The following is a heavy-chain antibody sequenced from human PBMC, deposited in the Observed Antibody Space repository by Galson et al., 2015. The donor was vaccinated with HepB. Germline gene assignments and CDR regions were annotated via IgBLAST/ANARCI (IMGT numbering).Heavy chain of an antibody. V-gene: IGHV1-69*13. J-gene: IGHJ6*02. CDR2: IIPIFGSA. CDR1: GGTFSTYT. Sequence: SVKVSCKASGGTFSTYTLSWVRQAPGQGLEWMGGIIPIFGSANYAQKFQGGVTITADESTSTAYMELSSQRSEDTAVYYCARQIEDIVVVPAATQFSRGMDVWGQGTTVTVSS. CDR3: ARQIEDIVVVPAATQFSRGMDV. D-gene: IGHD2-2*01.